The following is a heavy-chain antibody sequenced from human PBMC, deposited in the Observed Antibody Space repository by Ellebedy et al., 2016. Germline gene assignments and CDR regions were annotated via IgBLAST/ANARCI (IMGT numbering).Heavy chain of an antibody. CDR2: IYGNGDE. V-gene: IGHV2-5*01. CDR1: GFSLDTGAVV. D-gene: IGHD4-17*01. Sequence: SGPTLVKPRQTLTLTCTFSGFSLDTGAVVVGWVRQPPGKALEWLSFIYGNGDERYRPSLKSRLSISKDTSKNQVVLTLTNMDPVDTATYYCVHRTTVTSVGYWGQGTLVTVSS. J-gene: IGHJ4*02. CDR3: VHRTTVTSVGY.